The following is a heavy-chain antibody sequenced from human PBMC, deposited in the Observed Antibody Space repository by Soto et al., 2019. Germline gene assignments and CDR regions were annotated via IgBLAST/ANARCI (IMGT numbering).Heavy chain of an antibody. V-gene: IGHV3-30*18. CDR1: GFTFSSYG. CDR2: ISYDGSNK. J-gene: IGHJ6*02. Sequence: QVQLVESGGGVVQPGRSLRLSCAASGFTFSSYGMHWVRQAPGKGLEWVAVISYDGSNKYYADSVKGRFTISRDNSKNTRYLQMNCLRAEDTAVYYGAKNGGGTRRGIPYGMDVWGQGTKVTVSS. CDR3: AKNGGGTRRGIPYGMDV. D-gene: IGHD3-16*01.